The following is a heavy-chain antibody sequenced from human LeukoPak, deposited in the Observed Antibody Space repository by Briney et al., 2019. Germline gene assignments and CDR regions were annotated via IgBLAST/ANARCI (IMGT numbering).Heavy chain of an antibody. CDR3: ATEGRAAAGPYSAFDI. CDR1: GFTLTELS. Sequence: GASVKVSCEVSGFTLTELSMHWVRQAPGKGLEWMGGFDPEDGETIYAQKFQGRVSMTEDTSTDTAYMELSSLRSEDTAVYYCATEGRAAAGPYSAFDIWGQGTMVTVSS. CDR2: FDPEDGET. J-gene: IGHJ3*02. D-gene: IGHD6-13*01. V-gene: IGHV1-24*01.